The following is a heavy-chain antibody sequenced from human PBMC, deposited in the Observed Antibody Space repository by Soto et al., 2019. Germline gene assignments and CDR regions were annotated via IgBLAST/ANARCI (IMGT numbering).Heavy chain of an antibody. V-gene: IGHV1-2*04. D-gene: IGHD5-18*01. CDR1: GYTFTGYY. CDR2: INPNSGGT. J-gene: IGHJ3*02. CDR3: AIGRGYSYGRGAFDI. Sequence: ASVKVSCKASGYTFTGYYMHWVRQAPGQGLEWMGWINPNSGGTNYAQKFQGWVTTTRDTSISTAYMELSRLRSDDTAVYYCAIGRGYSYGRGAFDIWGQGTMVTVSS.